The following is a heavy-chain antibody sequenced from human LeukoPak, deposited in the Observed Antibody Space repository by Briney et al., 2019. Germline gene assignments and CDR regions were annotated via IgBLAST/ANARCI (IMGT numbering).Heavy chain of an antibody. CDR1: GFTFSSYA. V-gene: IGHV3-23*01. Sequence: GGSLRLSCTASGFTFSSYAMSWVRQAPGKGLKWVSSISDSGDTPYYANSVKGLFTISRDNSKNTLYLHMSSLRAEDTAVYYCQVGATRYFDYWGQGTLVTVSS. J-gene: IGHJ4*02. CDR3: QVGATRYFDY. D-gene: IGHD1-26*01. CDR2: ISDSGDTP.